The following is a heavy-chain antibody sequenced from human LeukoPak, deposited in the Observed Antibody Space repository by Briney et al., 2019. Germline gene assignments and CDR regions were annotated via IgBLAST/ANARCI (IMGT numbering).Heavy chain of an antibody. CDR1: GGSISSYY. D-gene: IGHD3-22*01. J-gene: IGHJ4*02. CDR3: ARAARYYYDSSGYYYYFDY. V-gene: IGHV4-4*07. Sequence: SETLSLTCTVSGGSISSYYWRWFRQPAGKGLEWIGRIYTSGSTNYNPSLKSRVTMSVDTSKNQFSLKLSSVTAADTAVYYCARAARYYYDSSGYYYYFDYWGQGTLVTVSS. CDR2: IYTSGST.